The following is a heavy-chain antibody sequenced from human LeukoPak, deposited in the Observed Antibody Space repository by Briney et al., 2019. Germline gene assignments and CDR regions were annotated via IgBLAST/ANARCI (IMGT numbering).Heavy chain of an antibody. CDR2: IYPGDSDT. V-gene: IGHV5-51*01. D-gene: IGHD1-26*01. Sequence: GESLKISCKGSGYSFTSYWIGCVRQMPGKGLDWMGIIYPGDSDTRYSPSFQGQVTISADKSLSTAYLQWSSLKASDTAMYYCARGSGSYHTAYMNWGQGSPVTVSS. CDR3: ARGSGSYHTAYMN. J-gene: IGHJ4*02. CDR1: GYSFTSYW.